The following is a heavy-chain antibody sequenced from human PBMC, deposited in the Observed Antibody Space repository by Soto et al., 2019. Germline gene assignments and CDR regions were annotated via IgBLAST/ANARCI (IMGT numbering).Heavy chain of an antibody. V-gene: IGHV4-31*03. D-gene: IGHD3-22*01. CDR1: GGSISSGGYY. CDR3: ARDQADSSGYYSPRLYFQH. J-gene: IGHJ1*01. CDR2: IYYSGST. Sequence: QVQLQESGPGLVKPSQTLSLTCTVSGGSISSGGYYWSWIRQHPGKGLEWIGYIYYSGSTYYNPSLKSRVTISVDTSKNQFSLKLSSVTAADTAVYYCARDQADSSGYYSPRLYFQHWGQGTLVTVSS.